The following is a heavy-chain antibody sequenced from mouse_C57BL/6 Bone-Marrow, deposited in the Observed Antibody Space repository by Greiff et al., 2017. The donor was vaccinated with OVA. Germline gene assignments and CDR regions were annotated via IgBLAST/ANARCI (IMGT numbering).Heavy chain of an antibody. CDR1: GYAFSSSW. CDR2: IYPGDGAT. CDR3: ARERWYLLDY. J-gene: IGHJ2*01. V-gene: IGHV1-82*01. Sequence: VQLQQSGPELVKPGASVKISCKASGYAFSSSWMNWVKQRPGKGLEWIGRIYPGDGATNYNGKFKGKATLTADKSSSTAYLQLSSLTSEDSAVYFWARERWYLLDYWGQGTTLTVSS. D-gene: IGHD2-1*01.